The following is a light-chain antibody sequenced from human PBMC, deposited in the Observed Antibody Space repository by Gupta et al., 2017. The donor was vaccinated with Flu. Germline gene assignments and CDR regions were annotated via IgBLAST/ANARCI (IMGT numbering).Light chain of an antibody. CDR1: SSDVGIYNL. J-gene: IGLJ2*01. CDR2: EVT. CDR3: CSYAGSSTVI. V-gene: IGLV2-23*02. Sequence: QSALTQPDSVSGSPGQSITISCTGTSSDVGIYNLVSWYQQYPGKAPKIMIYEVTKRPSGVSNRFSGSKSGITASLTISGLQAEDEADYYCCSYAGSSTVIFGGGTKLTVL.